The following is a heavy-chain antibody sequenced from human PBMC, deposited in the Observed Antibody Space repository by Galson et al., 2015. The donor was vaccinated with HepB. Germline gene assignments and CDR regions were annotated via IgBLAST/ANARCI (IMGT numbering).Heavy chain of an antibody. D-gene: IGHD7-27*01. Sequence: QSGAEVKKPGDSLKIFCKGSGFNFTNYWIGWVRQMPGKGLEWMGNIYPEDSDTRYSPSFRGQVIISADKSITTAYLQWSRLKASDTAMYYCARLGIDAFDIWGQGTRVSVSS. CDR2: IYPEDSDT. V-gene: IGHV5-51*03. J-gene: IGHJ3*02. CDR1: GFNFTNYW. CDR3: ARLGIDAFDI.